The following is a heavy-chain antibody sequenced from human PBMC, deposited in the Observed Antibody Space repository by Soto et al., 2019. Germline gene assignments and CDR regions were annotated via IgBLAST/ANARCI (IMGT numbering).Heavy chain of an antibody. CDR3: ARVLCGSTLTRFDP. V-gene: IGHV4-39*01. J-gene: IGHJ5*02. Sequence: QLQLQESGPGLVKPAETLSLTCTVSGGSISSSRYYWGWIRQPPGKGLDWIGSIFYSGNTYYNPSLKSRVTITVDTSKNQFYLKLSSVTAADTAVYYCARVLCGSTLTRFDPWGQGTLVTVSS. CDR1: GGSISSSRYY. D-gene: IGHD3-10*02. CDR2: IFYSGNT.